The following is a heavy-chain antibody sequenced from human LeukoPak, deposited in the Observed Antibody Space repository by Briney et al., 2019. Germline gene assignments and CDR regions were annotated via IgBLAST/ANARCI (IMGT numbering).Heavy chain of an antibody. D-gene: IGHD3-22*01. J-gene: IGHJ6*03. CDR2: IKSKTDGGTT. CDR3: TTDTPYYYDSSGYYYYYYMDV. CDR1: GFTFSSYA. Sequence: GXXLRLSCAASGFTFSSYAMSWVRQAPGKGLEWVGRIKSKTDGGTTDYAAPLKARFTISTYASKHTLYLQMNSLKTEDTAVYYCTTDTPYYYDSSGYYYYYYMDVWGKGTTVTVSS. V-gene: IGHV3-15*01.